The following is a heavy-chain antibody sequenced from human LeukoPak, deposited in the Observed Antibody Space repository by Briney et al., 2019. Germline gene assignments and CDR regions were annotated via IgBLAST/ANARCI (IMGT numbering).Heavy chain of an antibody. D-gene: IGHD6-19*01. J-gene: IGHJ4*02. CDR1: GGTFSNFG. Sequence: GASVKVSCKASGGTFSNFGINWVRLAPGQGLEWMGGIIPIFTSPNYAQKFQGRVTITADESTSTAYMELSSLRSEDTAAYYCARYYSGWYYFDYWGQGTLVTVSS. CDR2: IIPIFTSP. CDR3: ARYYSGWYYFDY. V-gene: IGHV1-69*13.